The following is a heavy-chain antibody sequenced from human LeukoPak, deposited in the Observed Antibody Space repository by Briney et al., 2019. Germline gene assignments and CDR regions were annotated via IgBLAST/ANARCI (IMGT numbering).Heavy chain of an antibody. Sequence: GGSLRLSCAASGFTFDDYTLHWVRQAPGKGLEWVSLITWDGGGAYYADSVRGRFTISRDNSNNSLYLQMNSLRTEDTALYYCAKGRYYDILTGYFHEYFQHWGQGTLVTVSS. CDR1: GFTFDDYT. V-gene: IGHV3-43*01. CDR3: AKGRYYDILTGYFHEYFQH. CDR2: ITWDGGGA. J-gene: IGHJ1*01. D-gene: IGHD3-9*01.